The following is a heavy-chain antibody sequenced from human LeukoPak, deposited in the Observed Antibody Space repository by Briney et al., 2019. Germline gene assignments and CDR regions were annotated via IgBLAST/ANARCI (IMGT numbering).Heavy chain of an antibody. V-gene: IGHV6-1*01. Sequence: SQTLSLICVISGDSVSSNSAAWNWIRQSPSRGLEWLGRTYYRSRWYTEYATSVKSRITISPDTSKNQFSLQLTSVTPEDTAVYYCAKEIRDQQWWGQGSLVTVSS. CDR1: GDSVSSNSAA. J-gene: IGHJ4*02. CDR2: TYYRSRWYT. D-gene: IGHD6-19*01. CDR3: AKEIRDQQW.